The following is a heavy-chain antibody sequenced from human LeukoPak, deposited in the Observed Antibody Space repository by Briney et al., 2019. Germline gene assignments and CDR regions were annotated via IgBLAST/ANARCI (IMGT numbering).Heavy chain of an antibody. CDR2: IWYDGSNK. Sequence: PGRSPRLSCAASGFTFCNYGMHWVRQAPGKGLEWVAGIWYDGSNKSYVDSVKGRFTISRDNSKNTLYLQMNSLRAEDTAVYYCARDRGSSWTLDYWGQGTPVTVSS. CDR3: ARDRGSSWTLDY. J-gene: IGHJ4*02. D-gene: IGHD6-13*01. V-gene: IGHV3-33*01. CDR1: GFTFCNYG.